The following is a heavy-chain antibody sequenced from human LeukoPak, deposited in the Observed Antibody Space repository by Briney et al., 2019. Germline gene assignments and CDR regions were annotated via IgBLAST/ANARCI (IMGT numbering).Heavy chain of an antibody. D-gene: IGHD3-16*01. Sequence: SETLSLTCAVSGYSISSGYYWGWIRQPPGKGLEWIGYIYYSGSTNYNPSLKSRVTISVDTSKNRFSLKLSSVTAADTAVYYCARQRSDDAFDIWGQGTMVTVSS. V-gene: IGHV4-61*01. J-gene: IGHJ3*02. CDR1: GYSISSGYY. CDR3: ARQRSDDAFDI. CDR2: IYYSGST.